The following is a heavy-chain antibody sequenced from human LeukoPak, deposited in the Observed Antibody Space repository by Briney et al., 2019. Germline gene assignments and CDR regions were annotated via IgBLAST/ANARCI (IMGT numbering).Heavy chain of an antibody. Sequence: PGGSLRLSCTASGFTFSTYAMSWVRQAPGEGLEWVSGISGSGGSTYYTDSVKGRFTISRDNSKNTLHLQMSSLRAEDTALYYCVKDRCDRTTCPEVWGQGTLVTVSS. CDR2: ISGSGGST. J-gene: IGHJ4*02. D-gene: IGHD2-2*01. CDR1: GFTFSTYA. V-gene: IGHV3-23*01. CDR3: VKDRCDRTTCPEV.